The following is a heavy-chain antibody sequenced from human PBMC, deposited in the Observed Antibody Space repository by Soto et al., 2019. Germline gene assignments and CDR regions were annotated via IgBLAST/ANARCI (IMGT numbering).Heavy chain of an antibody. CDR1: GFTFSSYS. Sequence: GGSLRLSCAASGFTFSSYSMNWVRQAPGKGLEWVSYISSSSSTIYYADSVKGRFTISRDNAKNSLYLQMNSLRAEDTAVYYCARGKGYCSGGSCYSGHTIDYWGQGTLVTVSS. CDR2: ISSSSSTI. CDR3: ARGKGYCSGGSCYSGHTIDY. V-gene: IGHV3-48*01. D-gene: IGHD2-15*01. J-gene: IGHJ4*02.